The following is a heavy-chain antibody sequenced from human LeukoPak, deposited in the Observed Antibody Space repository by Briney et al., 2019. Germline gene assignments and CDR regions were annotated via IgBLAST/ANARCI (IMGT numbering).Heavy chain of an antibody. CDR3: ARGACSGYEYQFDY. D-gene: IGHD5-12*01. CDR1: GGSFDSKY. J-gene: IGHJ4*02. V-gene: IGHV4-4*09. Sequence: SETLSLTCSVSGGSFDSKYWSWIRQPPGKGLEWIGYIYTSGSTNFNPSLRSRVAMSIDTSKNQFSLKLSSVTAADTAVYYCARGACSGYEYQFDYWGQGTLVTVSS. CDR2: IYTSGST.